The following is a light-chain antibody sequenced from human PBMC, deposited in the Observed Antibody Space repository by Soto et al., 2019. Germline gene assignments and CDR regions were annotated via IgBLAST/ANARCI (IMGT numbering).Light chain of an antibody. CDR2: GAS. V-gene: IGKV3-20*01. CDR3: QQDFNLPWT. CDR1: QSVRSSY. Sequence: EIVLTQSPGTLSLSPGERATLSCRASQSVRSSYLAWYQQKPGQAPRLLIYGASSRATGIPDRFSGSGSGTDFTLTISRLEPEDFAVYYCQQDFNLPWTFGQGTKVDIK. J-gene: IGKJ1*01.